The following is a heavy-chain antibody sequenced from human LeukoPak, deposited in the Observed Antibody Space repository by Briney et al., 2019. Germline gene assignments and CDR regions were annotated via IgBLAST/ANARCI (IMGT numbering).Heavy chain of an antibody. CDR1: GFTFSSYA. J-gene: IGHJ4*02. Sequence: GGSLRLSCAASGFTFSSYAMSWVRQAPGKGLEWVSAISGSGGSTYYADSVKGRFTISRDNSKNTLYLQMNSLRAEDTAVYYCVKTQSHYYDSSGLDYRGQGTLVTVSS. V-gene: IGHV3-23*01. CDR2: ISGSGGST. D-gene: IGHD3-22*01. CDR3: VKTQSHYYDSSGLDY.